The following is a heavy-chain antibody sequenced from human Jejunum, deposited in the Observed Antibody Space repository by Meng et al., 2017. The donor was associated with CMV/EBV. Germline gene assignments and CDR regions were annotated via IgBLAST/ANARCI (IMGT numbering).Heavy chain of an antibody. V-gene: IGHV4-4*07. CDR1: GGSISNHY. CDR3: ARGPGASTREGFDY. CDR2: FYSSDTY. Sequence: HVHLKDSGPGLWKPSETLSLPCTVSGGSISNHYWSWIRQSAGKGLEWIGRFYSSDTYNYHPSLNSRLTMSLDTSKNQFSLNLSSVTAADTAIYYCARGPGASTREGFDYWGLGTLVTVSS. J-gene: IGHJ4*02. D-gene: IGHD1-26*01.